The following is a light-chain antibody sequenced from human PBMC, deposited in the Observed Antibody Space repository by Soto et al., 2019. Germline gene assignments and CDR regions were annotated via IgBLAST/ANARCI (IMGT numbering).Light chain of an antibody. V-gene: IGKV1-27*01. CDR3: HSYNSGLEIN. CDR1: QGISTS. CDR2: SAS. J-gene: IGKJ3*01. Sequence: DIRMTQSPSSLSAAVGDRVTITCRASQGISTSLGWYQQKPGKVHKVMIYSASTLQPGVPSRFSGSGSGTDFTLTISSLQPEDVATYSFHSYNSGLEINVGPGTKVDIK.